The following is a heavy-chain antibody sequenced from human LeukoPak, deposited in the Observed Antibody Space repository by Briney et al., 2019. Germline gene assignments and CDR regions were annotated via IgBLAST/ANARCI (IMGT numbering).Heavy chain of an antibody. CDR3: VKDKYPVVVTATLDY. D-gene: IGHD2-15*01. CDR1: GFTFSSYA. V-gene: IGHV3-64D*09. J-gene: IGHJ4*02. CDR2: ISSNGGIT. Sequence: GGSLRLSCAASGFTFSSYAMSWVRQAPGKGLEYVSDISSNGGITYYADSVKGRFTVSRDNSKNMPHLQMNSLRAEDTAVYYCVKDKYPVVVTATLDYWCQGTLVTVSS.